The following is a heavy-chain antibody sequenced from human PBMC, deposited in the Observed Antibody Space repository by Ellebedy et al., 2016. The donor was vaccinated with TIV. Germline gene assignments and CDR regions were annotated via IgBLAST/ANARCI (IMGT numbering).Heavy chain of an antibody. J-gene: IGHJ6*02. CDR1: GFTFSSNA. D-gene: IGHD6-6*01. Sequence: GESLKISCAASGFTFSSNAMTWVRQAPGKGLEWVSGISGSGGRTSYADSVEGRFTISRDNSKNTLYLQMNSLRAEDTAVYYCARVAGIAARMEVYGLDVWGQGTTVTVSS. CDR2: ISGSGGRT. CDR3: ARVAGIAARMEVYGLDV. V-gene: IGHV3-23*01.